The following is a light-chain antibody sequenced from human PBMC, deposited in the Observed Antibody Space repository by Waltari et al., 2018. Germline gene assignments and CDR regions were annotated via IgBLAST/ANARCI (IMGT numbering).Light chain of an antibody. J-gene: IGKJ4*01. CDR2: KAS. Sequence: DIQMTQSPSTLSASVGDRVIFSCRASQSISKWLAWYQQKPGKAPKLLIYKASTLESGVPPRFSGSGSGTAYTLTISSLQPYDFATYYCQQYNSYSLLSFGGGTKVEIK. CDR3: QQYNSYSLLS. CDR1: QSISKW. V-gene: IGKV1-5*03.